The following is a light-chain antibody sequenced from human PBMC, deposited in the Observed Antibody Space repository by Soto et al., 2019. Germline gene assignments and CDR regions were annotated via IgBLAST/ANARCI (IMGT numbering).Light chain of an antibody. CDR1: QGISSY. V-gene: IGKV1-9*01. CDR3: QQLNSYLSLT. Sequence: IQLTQSPSSLSASVGDRVTITCRASQGISSYLAWYQQKPGKAPKLLIYGASTLPNGVPSRFSGSGSGTDFTLTISSLQPEDFATYYCQQLNSYLSLTFGGGTKVEIK. J-gene: IGKJ4*01. CDR2: GAS.